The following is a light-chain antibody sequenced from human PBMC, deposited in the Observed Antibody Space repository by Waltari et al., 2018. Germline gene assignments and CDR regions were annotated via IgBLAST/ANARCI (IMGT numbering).Light chain of an antibody. Sequence: DIVMTQSPDSLAVSLGERATINCKSSQTLLYSSNNKNYLAWYQQKPGQPPKLLIYWASARESGVPDRFSGSGSGTDFTLTISSQQAEDVAVYYCQQYYSTPPTFGQGTRLEIK. CDR2: WAS. CDR3: QQYYSTPPT. V-gene: IGKV4-1*01. J-gene: IGKJ5*01. CDR1: QTLLYSSNNKNY.